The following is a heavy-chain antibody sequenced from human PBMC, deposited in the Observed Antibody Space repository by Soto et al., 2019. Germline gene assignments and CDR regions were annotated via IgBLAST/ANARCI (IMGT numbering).Heavy chain of an antibody. Sequence: SETLSLTCTVSGGSISSYYWSWIRQPPEKGLEWMRYIYYSGSTNYNPSLKSRVTISVDTSKNQFSLKLSSVTAADTAVYYCARHERLLVNGDYFDYCGQGTLVTVS. V-gene: IGHV4-59*08. CDR2: IYYSGST. D-gene: IGHD1-26*01. CDR1: GGSISSYY. CDR3: ARHERLLVNGDYFDY. J-gene: IGHJ4*02.